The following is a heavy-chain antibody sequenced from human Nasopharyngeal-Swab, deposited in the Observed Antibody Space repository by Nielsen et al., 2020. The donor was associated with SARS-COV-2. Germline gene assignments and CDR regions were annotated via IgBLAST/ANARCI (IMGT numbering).Heavy chain of an antibody. D-gene: IGHD2-2*02. CDR1: GFTFSSYA. J-gene: IGHJ4*02. Sequence: GESLKISCAASGFTFSSYAMSWVRQAPGKGLEWVSAISGSGGSTYYADSVKGRFTISRDNSKNTLYLQMNSLRAEDTAVYYCAKGYCSSTSCYNVFDYWGQGTLATVSS. V-gene: IGHV3-23*01. CDR3: AKGYCSSTSCYNVFDY. CDR2: ISGSGGST.